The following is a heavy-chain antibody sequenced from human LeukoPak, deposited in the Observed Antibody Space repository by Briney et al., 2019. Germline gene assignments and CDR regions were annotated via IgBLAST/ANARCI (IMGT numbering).Heavy chain of an antibody. J-gene: IGHJ4*02. CDR3: AKWGDYDILTGYYDPDY. CDR1: GFTFSNYA. Sequence: GPSLRLSCAASGFTFSNYAMYWVRQAPGKGLEWVSAVSGRDDSTYYADSVKGRFTISRDTSKNTLYLQMNSLRAEDTAVYYCAKWGDYDILTGYYDPDYWGQGTLVTVSS. V-gene: IGHV3-23*01. CDR2: VSGRDDST. D-gene: IGHD3-9*01.